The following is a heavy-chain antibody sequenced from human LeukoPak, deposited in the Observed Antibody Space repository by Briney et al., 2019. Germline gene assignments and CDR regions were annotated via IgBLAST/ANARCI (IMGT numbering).Heavy chain of an antibody. D-gene: IGHD5-12*01. CDR1: GYTFTGYY. J-gene: IGHJ6*03. CDR2: IRYDGSNK. Sequence: SCKASGYTFTGYYMHSVRQAPGKGLEWVAFIRYDGSNKYYADSVKGRFTISRDNSKHTLYLQMKSLRAEDTAVYYCAKGGGYEAQYYYYYLDVWGKGTTVTISS. CDR3: AKGGGYEAQYYYYYLDV. V-gene: IGHV3-30*02.